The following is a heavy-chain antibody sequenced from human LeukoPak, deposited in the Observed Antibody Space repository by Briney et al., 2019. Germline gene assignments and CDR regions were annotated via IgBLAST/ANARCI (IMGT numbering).Heavy chain of an antibody. J-gene: IGHJ4*02. CDR2: IYPGDSDT. CDR1: GYSFTSYW. V-gene: IGHV5-51*01. D-gene: IGHD3-22*01. Sequence: GKSLKISCKGSGYSFTSYWIGWVRQMPGKGLEWMGIIYPGDSDTRYSPSFQGQVTISADKSISTAYLQWSSLKASDTAMYYCARGPPERYDSSGYYDYWGQGTLVTVSS. CDR3: ARGPPERYDSSGYYDY.